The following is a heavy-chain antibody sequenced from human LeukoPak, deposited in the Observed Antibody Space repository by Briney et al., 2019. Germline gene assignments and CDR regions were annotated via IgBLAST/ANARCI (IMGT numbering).Heavy chain of an antibody. CDR1: GYRFTSYW. D-gene: IGHD4-17*01. Sequence: GESLKISCKGSGYRFTSYWIGWVRQMPGKGLEWMGIIYPGDSDTRYSPSFQGQVTISADKSITTAYLQWSSLKASDTAMYYCARHSTVTTVGWFDPWGQGILVTVSS. CDR3: ARHSTVTTVGWFDP. V-gene: IGHV5-51*01. CDR2: IYPGDSDT. J-gene: IGHJ5*02.